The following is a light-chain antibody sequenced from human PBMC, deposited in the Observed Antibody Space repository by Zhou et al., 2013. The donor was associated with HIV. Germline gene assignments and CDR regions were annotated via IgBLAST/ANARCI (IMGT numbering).Light chain of an antibody. CDR1: QGIRNE. V-gene: IGKV1-17*01. Sequence: IQMTQSPSTLSASVGDRVIITCRASQGIRNELGWYQQRPGKAPKLLIYAASSLQSGVASRFSGSGSGTDFSLTISSLQPEDFATYYCQHLNRYQGGFGQGTKVEI. CDR2: AAS. CDR3: QHLNRYQGG. J-gene: IGKJ1*01.